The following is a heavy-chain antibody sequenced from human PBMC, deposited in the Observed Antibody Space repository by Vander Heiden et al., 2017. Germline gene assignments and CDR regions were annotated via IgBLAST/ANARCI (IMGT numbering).Heavy chain of an antibody. V-gene: IGHV3-7*04. CDR2: IKQDGSEI. CDR1: GFTFRSYW. J-gene: IGHJ4*02. Sequence: EMQLVESGGGLVQPGGSLRLSCAASGFTFRSYWMSWVRTAPGKGLEWVGNIKQDGSEIQYVDSVKGRFTISRDNAKNSLYLEMNSLRVEDTGVYHCGRGSTSIWGQGTLVTVSS. D-gene: IGHD2-2*01. CDR3: GRGSTSI.